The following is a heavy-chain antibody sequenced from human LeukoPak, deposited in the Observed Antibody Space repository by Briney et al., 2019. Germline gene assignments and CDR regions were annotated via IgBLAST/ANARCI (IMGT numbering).Heavy chain of an antibody. CDR3: ARGLRDYYDSSGYYYFDY. D-gene: IGHD3-22*01. J-gene: IGHJ4*02. V-gene: IGHV4-61*08. CDR2: IYYSGST. Sequence: SQTPSLTCTVSGGSISSGDYYWSWIRQPPGKGLEWIGYIYYSGSTNYNPSLKSRVTISVDTSKNQFSLKLSSVTAADTAVYYCARGLRDYYDSSGYYYFDYWGQGTLVTVSS. CDR1: GGSISSGDYY.